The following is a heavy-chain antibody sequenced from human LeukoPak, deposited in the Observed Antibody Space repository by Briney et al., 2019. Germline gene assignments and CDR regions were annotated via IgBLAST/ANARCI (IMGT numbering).Heavy chain of an antibody. CDR2: MNPNSGNT. D-gene: IGHD6-19*01. CDR3: ARGTTAVAFLDS. CDR1: GYTFTSYD. Sequence: ASVKVSCKASGYTFTSYDINWVRQAPGQGLEWMGWMNPNSGNTGYAQKFQGRVTMTRNTSTSTAYMELSSLRSEDTAVFYCARGTTAVAFLDSWGRGTLVTVSS. J-gene: IGHJ4*02. V-gene: IGHV1-8*01.